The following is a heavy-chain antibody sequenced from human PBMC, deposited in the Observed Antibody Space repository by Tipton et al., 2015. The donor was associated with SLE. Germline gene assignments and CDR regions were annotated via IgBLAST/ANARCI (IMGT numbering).Heavy chain of an antibody. Sequence: SLRLSCAASGFTFSSYGMHWVRQAPGKGLEWVAVISYDGSNKYYADSVKGRFTISRDNSKNTLYLQMNSLRAEDTAVYYCAKGEKLWFGELFGYWGQGTLVTVSS. CDR2: ISYDGSNK. V-gene: IGHV3-30*18. CDR1: GFTFSSYG. J-gene: IGHJ4*02. CDR3: AKGEKLWFGELFGY. D-gene: IGHD3-10*01.